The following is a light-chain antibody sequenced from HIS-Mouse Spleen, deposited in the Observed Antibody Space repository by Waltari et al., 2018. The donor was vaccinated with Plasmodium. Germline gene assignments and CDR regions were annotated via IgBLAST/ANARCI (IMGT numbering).Light chain of an antibody. V-gene: IGLV3-25*03. Sequence: SYELTQPPSVSVSPGQTARITGPGDALPQQNAYWYQQKPGQAPVLVIYKDSARPSGIPERFSGSSSGTTVTLTISGVQAEDEADYYCQSADSSGTYVVFGGGTKLTVL. CDR1: ALPQQN. J-gene: IGLJ2*01. CDR3: QSADSSGTYVV. CDR2: KDS.